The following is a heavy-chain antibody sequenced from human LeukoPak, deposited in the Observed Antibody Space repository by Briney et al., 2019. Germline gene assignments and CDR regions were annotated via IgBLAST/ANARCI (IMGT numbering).Heavy chain of an antibody. CDR2: IKSKTDGGTT. Sequence: GGSLRLSCAASAFTFSNAWMSWVRQAPGKGLEWVGRIKSKTDGGTTDYAAPVKGRFTISRDDSKNTLYLQMNSLRAEDTAVYYCAKDRRTTMVRGAPANYWGQGTLVTVSS. V-gene: IGHV3-15*01. CDR3: AKDRRTTMVRGAPANY. CDR1: AFTFSNAW. D-gene: IGHD3-10*01. J-gene: IGHJ4*02.